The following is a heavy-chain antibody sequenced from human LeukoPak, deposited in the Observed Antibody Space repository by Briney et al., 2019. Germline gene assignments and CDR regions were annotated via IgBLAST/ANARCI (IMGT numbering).Heavy chain of an antibody. D-gene: IGHD1-14*01. CDR1: GGSISSGGYY. CDR3: ARRTAASPAAGYFDY. Sequence: TLSLTCTVSGGSISSGGYYWSWIRQHPGKGLEWIGYIYYSGSTYYNPSLKSRVTISVDTSKNQFSLKLSSVTAADTAVYYCARRTAASPAAGYFDYWGQGTLVTVSS. CDR2: IYYSGST. V-gene: IGHV4-31*03. J-gene: IGHJ4*02.